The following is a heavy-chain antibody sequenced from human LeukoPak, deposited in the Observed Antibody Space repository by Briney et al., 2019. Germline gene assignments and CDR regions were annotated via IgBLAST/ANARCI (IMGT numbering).Heavy chain of an antibody. CDR2: IYPGDSDT. CDR3: ARLELPSYYFDY. D-gene: IGHD2-15*01. V-gene: IGHV5-51*01. Sequence: GEPLKISCKGSGYSFTSYWIAWVRQMPGKGLEWMGIIYPGDSDTRYSPSFQGQVTISADKSITTVYLQWSSLKASDTALYYCARLELPSYYFDYWGQGTLVTVSS. J-gene: IGHJ4*02. CDR1: GYSFTSYW.